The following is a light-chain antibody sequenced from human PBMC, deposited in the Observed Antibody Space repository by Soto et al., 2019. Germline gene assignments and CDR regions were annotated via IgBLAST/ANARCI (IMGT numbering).Light chain of an antibody. CDR3: QPYGTSPRT. J-gene: IGKJ1*01. V-gene: IGKV3-20*01. CDR1: QSVSSSY. CDR2: GAS. Sequence: EIVLTQSPGTLSLSPGERATLSCRASQSVSSSYLAWYQHKPGQPPRLLIYGASNRATGIPDRFSGSGSGTDFTLTISRVEPEDFAVYYCQPYGTSPRTFGQGTKVEIK.